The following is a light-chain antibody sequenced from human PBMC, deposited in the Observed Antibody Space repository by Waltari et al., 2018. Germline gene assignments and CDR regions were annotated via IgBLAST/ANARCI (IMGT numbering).Light chain of an antibody. J-gene: IGLJ7*01. V-gene: IGLV3-21*01. CDR3: QVWDNTSNRVS. CDR1: DVGSRN. Sequence: SYDVTQQPSVSAAAGETATITCRGGDVGSRNVHWYQQKPPLAPGVVIYADFGRPDWIPRVLPGSNSGIIASLTISRVEAGDEADYYCQVWDNTSNRVSLGGGTRLTVL. CDR2: ADF.